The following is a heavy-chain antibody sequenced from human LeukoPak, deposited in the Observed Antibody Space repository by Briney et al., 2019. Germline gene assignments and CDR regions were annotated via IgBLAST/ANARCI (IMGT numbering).Heavy chain of an antibody. CDR2: IYPGDSDT. D-gene: IGHD2-15*01. J-gene: IGHJ1*01. V-gene: IGHV5-51*01. CDR1: EYNFATYW. Sequence: GESLKISCEGSEYNFATYWIVWVRQMPGQGLEWMGIIYPGDSDTRYSPSFQGQVTISADKSINTAFLQWSSLKASDTAIYYCARGLSARISKKKEEYFQHWGQGTLVSVSS. CDR3: ARGLSARISKKKEEYFQH.